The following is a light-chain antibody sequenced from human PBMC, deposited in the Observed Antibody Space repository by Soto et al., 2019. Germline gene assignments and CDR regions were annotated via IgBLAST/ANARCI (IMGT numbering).Light chain of an antibody. Sequence: QSVLTQPASVSGSPGQSITISCTGTSSDVGGHNYVSWYQQHPGKAPKLMIYDVSHRPSGVSNRFSGSKSGNTASLTISGLQAEDEADYYCSSYTSSSTRVFGGGTKLTVL. CDR1: SSDVGGHNY. J-gene: IGLJ2*01. CDR2: DVS. CDR3: SSYTSSSTRV. V-gene: IGLV2-14*01.